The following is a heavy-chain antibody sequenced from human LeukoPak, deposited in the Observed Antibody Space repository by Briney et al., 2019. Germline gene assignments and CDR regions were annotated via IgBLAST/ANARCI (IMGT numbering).Heavy chain of an antibody. CDR1: GFIFSNYW. CDR3: AKFVDDVVVVPAAYFDY. D-gene: IGHD2-2*01. J-gene: IGHJ4*02. CDR2: IKQDGSET. Sequence: GGSLRLSCATSGFIFSNYWMSWVRQAPGKGLEWVANIKQDGSETYYVDSVKGRFTISRDDAKNSLYLQMNSLRAEDTAVYYCAKFVDDVVVVPAAYFDYWGQGTLVTVSS. V-gene: IGHV3-7*01.